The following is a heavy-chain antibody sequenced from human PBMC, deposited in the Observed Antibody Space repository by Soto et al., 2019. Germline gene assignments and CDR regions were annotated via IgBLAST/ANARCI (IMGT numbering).Heavy chain of an antibody. CDR1: GGTFSSCA. CDR2: IIPIFGTA. Sequence: SVKVSCKASGGTFSSCAISCVRQAPGQGLEWMGGIIPIFGTANYAQKFQGRVTITADESTSTAYMELSSLRSEDTAVYYCARDSSSPYSRKANYGFDPWGQGTLVTVSS. D-gene: IGHD6-13*01. J-gene: IGHJ5*02. CDR3: ARDSSSPYSRKANYGFDP. V-gene: IGHV1-69*13.